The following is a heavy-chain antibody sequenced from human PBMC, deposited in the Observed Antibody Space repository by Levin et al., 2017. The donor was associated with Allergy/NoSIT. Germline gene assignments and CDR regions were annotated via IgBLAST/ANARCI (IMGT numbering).Heavy chain of an antibody. Sequence: SQTLSLTCTVSGGSISSSSYYWGWIRQPPGKGLEWIGSIYYSGSTYYNPSLKSRVTISVDTSKNQFSLKLSSVTAADTAVYYCVLGIAVAPRYYGMDVWGQGTTVTVSS. J-gene: IGHJ6*02. CDR1: GGSISSSSYY. CDR2: IYYSGST. CDR3: VLGIAVAPRYYGMDV. V-gene: IGHV4-39*01. D-gene: IGHD6-19*01.